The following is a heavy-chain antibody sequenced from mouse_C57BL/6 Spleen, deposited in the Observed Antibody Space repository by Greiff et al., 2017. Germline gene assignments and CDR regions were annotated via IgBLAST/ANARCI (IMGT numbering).Heavy chain of an antibody. Sequence: QVQLQQPGAELVMPGASVKLSCKASGYTFTSYWMHWVKQRPGQGLEWIGEIDPSDSYTNYNQKFKGKSTLTVDKSSSTAYMQLSSLTSEDSAVYYCARRELGHWYFDVWGTGTTVTVSS. CDR2: IDPSDSYT. V-gene: IGHV1-69*01. J-gene: IGHJ1*03. CDR3: ARRELGHWYFDV. CDR1: GYTFTSYW. D-gene: IGHD4-1*01.